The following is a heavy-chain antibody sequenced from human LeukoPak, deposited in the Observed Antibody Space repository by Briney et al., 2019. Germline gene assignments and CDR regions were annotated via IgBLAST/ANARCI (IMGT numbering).Heavy chain of an antibody. CDR2: IYSGGST. CDR3: ARDQGWEGMGEY. D-gene: IGHD3-16*01. Sequence: GGSLRLSCAASGFTVSSNYMSWVRQAPGKGLEWVSVIYSGGSTYYADSVEGRFTISRDNSKNTLYLQMNSLRAEDTAVYYCARDQGWEGMGEYWGQGTLVTVSS. V-gene: IGHV3-53*01. CDR1: GFTVSSNY. J-gene: IGHJ4*02.